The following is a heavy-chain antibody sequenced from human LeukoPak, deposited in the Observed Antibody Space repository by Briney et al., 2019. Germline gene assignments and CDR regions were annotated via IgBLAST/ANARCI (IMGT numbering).Heavy chain of an antibody. CDR1: GFTFSTYR. J-gene: IGHJ4*02. Sequence: PGGSLRLSCAASGFTFSTYRMSWVRQAPGKGLEWVANINQHGSEKNYVDYVKGRFTISRDNAKDSVYLQVNSLRVEDTAVYYCARVFCPRDKYDSSGLNIGCVVFDYWGLGTLVTVSS. D-gene: IGHD3-22*01. V-gene: IGHV3-7*01. CDR2: INQHGSEK. CDR3: ARVFCPRDKYDSSGLNIGCVVFDY.